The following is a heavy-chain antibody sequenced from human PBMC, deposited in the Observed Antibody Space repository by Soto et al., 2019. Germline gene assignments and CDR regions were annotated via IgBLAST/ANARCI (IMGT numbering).Heavy chain of an antibody. CDR3: AKADSPHYYYDSSGYYLSAVGRAFDI. CDR2: ISYDGSNK. Sequence: GGSLRLSCAASGFTFSSYGMHWVRQAPGKGLEWVAVISYDGSNKYYADSVKGRFTISRDNSKNTLYLQMNSLRAEDTAVYYCAKADSPHYYYDSSGYYLSAVGRAFDIWGQGTMVTVSS. V-gene: IGHV3-30*18. J-gene: IGHJ3*02. D-gene: IGHD3-22*01. CDR1: GFTFSSYG.